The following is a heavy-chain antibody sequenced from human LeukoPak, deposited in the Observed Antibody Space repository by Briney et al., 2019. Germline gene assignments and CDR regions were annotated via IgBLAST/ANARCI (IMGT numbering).Heavy chain of an antibody. V-gene: IGHV4-4*02. D-gene: IGHD3-10*01. CDR2: IYHSGST. CDR1: GGSISSSNW. Sequence: SETLSLTCAVSGGSISSSNWWSWVCQPPGKGLEWIGEIYHSGSTNYNPSLKSRVTISVDKSKNQFSLKLSSVTAADTAAYYCAREDYYGSGSYLYWGQGTLVTVSS. CDR3: AREDYYGSGSYLY. J-gene: IGHJ4*02.